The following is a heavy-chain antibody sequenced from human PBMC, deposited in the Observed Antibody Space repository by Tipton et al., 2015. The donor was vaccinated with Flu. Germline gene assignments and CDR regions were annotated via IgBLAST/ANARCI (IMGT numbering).Heavy chain of an antibody. D-gene: IGHD2/OR15-2a*01. Sequence: TLSLTCTVSGGSISSSSYYWGWIRQPPGKGLEWIGSIYHNSGSTYYSPSLKSRVTISVDTSKNQFSLKLSSVTAADTAVYYCARSSTAGGPLRPWGQGTLVTVSS. CDR1: GGSISSSSYY. CDR2: IYHNSGST. V-gene: IGHV4-39*07. CDR3: ARSSTAGGPLRP. J-gene: IGHJ5*02.